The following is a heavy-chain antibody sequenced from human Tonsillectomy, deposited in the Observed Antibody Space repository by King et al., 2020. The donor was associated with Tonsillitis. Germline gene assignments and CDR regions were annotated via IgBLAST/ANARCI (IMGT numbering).Heavy chain of an antibody. CDR1: GFTXRSYG. D-gene: IGHD3-22*01. V-gene: IGHV3-33*08. CDR2: IXXXXSNX. CDR3: AGXXXDXSDYXSXXAXDI. J-gene: IGHJ3*02. Sequence: VQLVESGGGVVQPGRSLRLSCAASGFTXRSYGMHWVRQAPGKGLEWVXVIXXXXSNXXXADXXKGRFTIXRDNSKNTLYLQMNSLRAEDTAVYYCAGXXXDXSDYXSXXAXDIXXXXTMVTX.